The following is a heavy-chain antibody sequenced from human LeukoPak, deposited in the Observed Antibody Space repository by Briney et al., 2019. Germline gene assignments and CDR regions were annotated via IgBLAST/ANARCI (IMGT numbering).Heavy chain of an antibody. CDR3: ARYRYGDGLDS. CDR2: IGTAGDT. J-gene: IGHJ4*02. CDR1: EFTFINYD. Sequence: GGSLRLSCAASEFTFINYDVHWVRQAKGKGLEWVSAIGTAGDTYYSGSVKGRFAISRENAKNSVYLQMNSLRAGDSAMYYCARYRYGDGLDSWGQGTLVTVSS. D-gene: IGHD4-17*01. V-gene: IGHV3-13*01.